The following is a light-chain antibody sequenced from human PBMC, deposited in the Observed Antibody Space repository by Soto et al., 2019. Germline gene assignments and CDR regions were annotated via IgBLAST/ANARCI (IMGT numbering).Light chain of an antibody. J-gene: IGKJ1*01. CDR2: GAS. V-gene: IGKV3-20*01. CDR3: QQYGSSLWT. Sequence: EIVLTQSPGTQSLSPGERATLSCRASQSVSSSYLAWYQQKPGQAPRLLIYGASSRATGIPDRFSGSGSGTDFTLTISRLEPEDFAVYYCQQYGSSLWTFGQGTKVDI. CDR1: QSVSSSY.